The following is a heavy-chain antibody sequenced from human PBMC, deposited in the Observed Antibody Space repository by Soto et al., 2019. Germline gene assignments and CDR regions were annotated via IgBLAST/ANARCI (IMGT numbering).Heavy chain of an antibody. Sequence: SETLSLTCAVYGGSFSGYYWSWIRQPPGKGLEWIGEINHSGSTNYNPSLKSRVTISVDTSKNQFSLKLSSVTAADTAVYYCARAVFAFNYYYGMDVWGQGTTVTVSS. CDR3: ARAVFAFNYYYGMDV. V-gene: IGHV4-34*01. CDR1: GGSFSGYY. J-gene: IGHJ6*02. CDR2: INHSGST.